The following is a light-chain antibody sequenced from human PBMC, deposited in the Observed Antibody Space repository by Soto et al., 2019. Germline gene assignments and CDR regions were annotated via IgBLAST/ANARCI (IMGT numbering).Light chain of an antibody. CDR3: QQYNNWLERT. J-gene: IGKJ1*01. CDR2: GAS. Sequence: IVLTQSPGTLSLSQGERATLSCRARQSVSSSYLAWYQQQPGQAPRLLIYGASSRATGIPDRFSGSGSGTDFTLTISRLEPEDFAVYYCQQYNNWLERTFGQGTKV. V-gene: IGKV3-20*01. CDR1: QSVSSSY.